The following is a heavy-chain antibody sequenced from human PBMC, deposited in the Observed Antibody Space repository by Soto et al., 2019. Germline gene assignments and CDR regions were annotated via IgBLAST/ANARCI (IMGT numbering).Heavy chain of an antibody. D-gene: IGHD3-10*01. CDR3: AIRRDYYGSGSFGN. Sequence: GGSLRLSCAASGFSFDDYAMHWVRQAPGKGLEWVANIKQDGSEKYYVDSVKGRFTISRDNAKNSLYLQMNSLRAEDTAVYYCAIRRDYYGSGSFGNWGQGTLVTVSS. V-gene: IGHV3-7*03. J-gene: IGHJ4*02. CDR2: IKQDGSEK. CDR1: GFSFDDYA.